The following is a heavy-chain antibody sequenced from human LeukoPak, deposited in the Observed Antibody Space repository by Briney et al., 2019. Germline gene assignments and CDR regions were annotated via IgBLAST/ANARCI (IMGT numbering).Heavy chain of an antibody. V-gene: IGHV1-24*01. CDR2: FDPEDGET. D-gene: IGHD3-10*01. CDR3: ATEGKMGRGVYTDY. CDR1: GYTFNTYG. J-gene: IGHJ4*02. Sequence: ASVKVSCKASGYTFNTYGITWVRQAPGQGLEWMGRFDPEDGETIYAQKFQGRVTMTADTSTGTVYMELSCLRSEGTAVYYCATEGKMGRGVYTDYWGQGTLVTVSS.